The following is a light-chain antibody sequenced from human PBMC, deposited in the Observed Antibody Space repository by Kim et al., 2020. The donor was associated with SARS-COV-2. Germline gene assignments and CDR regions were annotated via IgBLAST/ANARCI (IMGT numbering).Light chain of an antibody. CDR1: RNNTDNPG. CDR2: RDN. J-gene: IGLJ3*02. V-gene: IGLV10-54*01. CDR3: SAWDNSLSVWV. Sequence: QTATLTGTRKRNNTDNPGSAWLQQLQGHPPKLLSYRDNNRPSGISDRLSASRSGNTATLTITGLQPEDEADYFCSAWDNSLSVWVFGGGTQLTVL.